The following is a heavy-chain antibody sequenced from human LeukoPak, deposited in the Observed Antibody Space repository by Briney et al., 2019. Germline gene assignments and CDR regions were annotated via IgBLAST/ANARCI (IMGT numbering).Heavy chain of an antibody. J-gene: IGHJ4*02. CDR1: GGSISSYY. V-gene: IGHV4-59*12. CDR2: IYYSGST. CDR3: ASRAPARYYYDSSGYQLDY. Sequence: PSETLSLTCTVSGGSISSYYWSWIRQPPGKGLEWIGYIYYSGSTNYNPSLKSRVTISVDTSKNQFSLKLSSVTAADTAVYYCASRAPARYYYDSSGYQLDYWGQGTLVTVSS. D-gene: IGHD3-22*01.